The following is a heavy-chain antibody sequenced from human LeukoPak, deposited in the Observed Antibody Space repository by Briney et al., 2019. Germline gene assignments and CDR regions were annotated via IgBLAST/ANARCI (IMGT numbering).Heavy chain of an antibody. Sequence: PGGSLRLSCAVSGFTFTNYWMSWARQSQGKGLEWVANIYLDGSRAYYVDSVKGRFTISRDNAKNSLFLQMNSLSAEDTAVYYCGRAGPVTKDHFMDVWGKGTTVTVSS. V-gene: IGHV3-7*01. D-gene: IGHD2-2*01. CDR3: GRAGPVTKDHFMDV. CDR2: IYLDGSRA. CDR1: GFTFTNYW. J-gene: IGHJ6*03.